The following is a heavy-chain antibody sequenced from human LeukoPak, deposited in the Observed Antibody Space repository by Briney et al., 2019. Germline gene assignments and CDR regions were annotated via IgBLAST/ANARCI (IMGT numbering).Heavy chain of an antibody. CDR2: ISISTGDT. D-gene: IGHD4-11*01. J-gene: IGHJ4*02. Sequence: ASVKVSCKTSGYSFILYGISWVRQAPGQGPEWMGWISISTGDTKYTQKFQGRVTLTTDTSTSTAYMELSSLRSDDTAVYYCARDDNYGIFVNVDYWGQGTLVTVSS. CDR3: ARDDNYGIFVNVDY. CDR1: GYSFILYG. V-gene: IGHV1-18*01.